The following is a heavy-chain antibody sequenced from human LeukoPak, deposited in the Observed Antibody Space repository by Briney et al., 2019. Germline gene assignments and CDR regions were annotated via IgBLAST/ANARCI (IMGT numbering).Heavy chain of an antibody. Sequence: GRSLRLSCAASGFIFNNYGMHWVRQAPGKGLEWVAVISYDGTNKNYADSVKGRFTISRDSSKNTVYLQLNSLRVEDTAVYYCAKDWAPYCGGDCYFNYWGQGTLVTVSS. D-gene: IGHD2-21*02. V-gene: IGHV3-30*18. CDR2: ISYDGTNK. CDR1: GFIFNNYG. CDR3: AKDWAPYCGGDCYFNY. J-gene: IGHJ4*02.